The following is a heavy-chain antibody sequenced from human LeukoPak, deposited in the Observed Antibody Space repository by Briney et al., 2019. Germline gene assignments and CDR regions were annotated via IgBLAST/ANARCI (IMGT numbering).Heavy chain of an antibody. CDR2: ISDSGGGT. CDR3: AKRGVVIRVILVGFHKEAYYFDS. Sequence: PGGSLRLSCAVSGITLSNYGMTWLRQAPGKGLEWVAGISDSGGGTYYADSVKGRFTISRDSPKNTLYLQMNSLRAEDTAVYFCAKRGVVIRVILVGFHKEAYYFDSWGQGALVTVSS. V-gene: IGHV3-23*01. D-gene: IGHD3-22*01. J-gene: IGHJ4*02. CDR1: GITLSNYG.